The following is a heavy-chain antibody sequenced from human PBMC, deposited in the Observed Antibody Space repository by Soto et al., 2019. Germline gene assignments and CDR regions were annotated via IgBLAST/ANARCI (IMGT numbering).Heavy chain of an antibody. Sequence: EVQLVESGGGLVKPGGSLRLSCAASGFTFSSYSMNWVRQAPGKGLEWVSSISSSSSYIYYADSVKGRFTISRDNAKNSLYLQMNSLRAEDTAVYYCARRLRIAAAGTKYLGWFDPWGQGTLVTVSS. D-gene: IGHD6-13*01. V-gene: IGHV3-21*01. J-gene: IGHJ5*02. CDR3: ARRLRIAAAGTKYLGWFDP. CDR2: ISSSSSYI. CDR1: GFTFSSYS.